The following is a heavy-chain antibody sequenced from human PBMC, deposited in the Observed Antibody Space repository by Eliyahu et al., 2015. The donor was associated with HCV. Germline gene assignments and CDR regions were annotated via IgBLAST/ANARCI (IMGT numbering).Heavy chain of an antibody. CDR3: ARVPTWSNHRTNWFDP. V-gene: IGHV1-69*01. D-gene: IGHD3-3*01. CDR2: IIPIFGTA. J-gene: IGHJ5*02. Sequence: QVQLVQSGAEVKKPGSSVKVSCXASGGXFSSYAISWVRQAPGQGLEWMGGIIPIFGTANYAQKFQGRVTITADESTSTAYMELSSLRSEDTAVYYCARVPTWSNHRTNWFDPWGQGTLVTVSS. CDR1: GGXFSSYA.